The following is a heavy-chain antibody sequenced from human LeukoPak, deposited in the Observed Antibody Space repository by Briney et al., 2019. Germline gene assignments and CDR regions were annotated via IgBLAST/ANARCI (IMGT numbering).Heavy chain of an antibody. J-gene: IGHJ3*01. CDR2: VKQDGSEK. D-gene: IGHD2-2*01. CDR3: AAPRGGVVPAAIGAFDL. V-gene: IGHV3-7*01. Sequence: GGSLRLSCGASGFTFSSYWMSWVRQAPGKGLEWVAKVKQDGSEKYYVDSVKGRFTISRDNAKNSLYLQMNSLRVEDTAVYYCAAPRGGVVPAAIGAFDLWGQGTMVTVSS. CDR1: GFTFSSYW.